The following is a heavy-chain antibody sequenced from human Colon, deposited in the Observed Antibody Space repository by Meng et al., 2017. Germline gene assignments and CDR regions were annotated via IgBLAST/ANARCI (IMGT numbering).Heavy chain of an antibody. CDR1: GFTFSNYW. CDR3: ARPPYGLLGY. V-gene: IGHV3-7*01. J-gene: IGHJ4*02. CDR2: INKDGSEI. D-gene: IGHD3-16*01. Sequence: GESLQISCSDSGFTFSNYWMSWVRQAPGKWLEWVANINKDGSEIYSMDSVKGRFTISRDNAKNSVYLQMNSLRVEDTAVYYCARPPYGLLGYWGQGTLVTVSS.